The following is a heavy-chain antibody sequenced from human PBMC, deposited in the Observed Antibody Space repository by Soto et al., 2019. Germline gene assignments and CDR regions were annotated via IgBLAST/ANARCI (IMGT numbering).Heavy chain of an antibody. V-gene: IGHV4-39*01. D-gene: IGHD2-8*01. Sequence: QLQLQESGPGLVKPSETLSLTCTVSGGSISSSSYYWGWIRQPPGKGLEWIGSIYYSGSTYYNPSLKSRVTISVDTSKNQFSLKLSSVTAADTAVYYCARVGGIVLMVSFNWFDPWGQGTLVTVSS. CDR1: GGSISSSSYY. J-gene: IGHJ5*02. CDR3: ARVGGIVLMVSFNWFDP. CDR2: IYYSGST.